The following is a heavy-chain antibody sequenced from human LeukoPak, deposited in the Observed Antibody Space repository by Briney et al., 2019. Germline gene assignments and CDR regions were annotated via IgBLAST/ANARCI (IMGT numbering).Heavy chain of an antibody. CDR3: ARWEYYYDSSGYETAD. V-gene: IGHV1-69*01. J-gene: IGHJ4*01. Sequence: GSSVKVSCKASGGTFSRCGMSWGRQAPGQGLEWVGGIIPICGRASFAQKFQGRVTITADESTGTAYMELSSLRSEDTAVYYCARWEYYYDSSGYETADSGHGTPVTASS. CDR2: IIPICGRA. CDR1: GGTFSRCG. D-gene: IGHD3-22*01.